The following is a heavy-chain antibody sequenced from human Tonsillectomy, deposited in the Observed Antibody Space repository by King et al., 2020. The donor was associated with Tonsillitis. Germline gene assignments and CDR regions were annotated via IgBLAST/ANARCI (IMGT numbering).Heavy chain of an antibody. CDR1: GDSIRTSGYY. V-gene: IGHV4-39*07. CDR2: IYYSGST. J-gene: IGHJ4*02. Sequence: QLQESGPGLVKPSETLSLICTVSGDSIRTSGYYWGWIRQPPGKELEWIGSIYYSGSTYQNPSLKSRVTISVDTSKNQFSLKLNSVTAADTAIYYCARRGQSYGQYDYWGQGTLVTVSS. D-gene: IGHD3-16*01. CDR3: ARRGQSYGQYDY.